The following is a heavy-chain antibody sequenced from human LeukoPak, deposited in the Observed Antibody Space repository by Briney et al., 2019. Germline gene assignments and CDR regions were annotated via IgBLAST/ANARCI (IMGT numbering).Heavy chain of an antibody. V-gene: IGHV3-48*03. D-gene: IGHD6-13*01. Sequence: GGSLRLSCAVSGFTFSSYEMNWVRQAPGKGLEWVSYISSRGNIIFYADSVKGRFTISRDNAKNTLYLQMNSLRAEDTAVYYCARDWVGSYSSSWYLNYWGQGTLVTVSS. CDR1: GFTFSSYE. CDR2: ISSRGNII. J-gene: IGHJ4*02. CDR3: ARDWVGSYSSSWYLNY.